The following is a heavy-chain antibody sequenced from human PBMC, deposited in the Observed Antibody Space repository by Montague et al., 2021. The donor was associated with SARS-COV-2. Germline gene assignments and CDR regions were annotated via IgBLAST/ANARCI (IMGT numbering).Heavy chain of an antibody. V-gene: IGHV4-4*07. Sequence: SETLSLTCTVSGYSISSVYWNWIRQPAGKGLEGIVRIFSSRGTNYNPSLMSRVSMSVDTSKNQFSLKMMTVTAADTAVYYCGRGVVAATPVVDYWGRGTLVTVSS. CDR2: IFSSRGT. CDR1: GYSISSVY. D-gene: IGHD2-15*01. J-gene: IGHJ4*02. CDR3: GRGVVAATPVVDY.